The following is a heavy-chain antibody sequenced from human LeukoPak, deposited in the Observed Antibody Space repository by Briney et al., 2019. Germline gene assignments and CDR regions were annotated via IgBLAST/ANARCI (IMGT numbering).Heavy chain of an antibody. J-gene: IGHJ4*02. D-gene: IGHD6-13*01. CDR2: INPNSGGT. CDR1: GYTFTGYY. CDR3: ARRKSSIAAAGTGIYYFDY. V-gene: IGHV1-2*04. Sequence: GASVKVSCKASGYTFTGYYMHWVRQAPGQGLEWMGWINPNSGGTNYAQKFQGWVTMTRDMSISTAYMELSRLRSDDTAVYYCARRKSSIAAAGTGIYYFDYWGQGTLVTVSS.